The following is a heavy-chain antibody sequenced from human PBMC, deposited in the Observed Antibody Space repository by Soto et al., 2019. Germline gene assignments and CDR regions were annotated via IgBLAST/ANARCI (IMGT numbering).Heavy chain of an antibody. D-gene: IGHD3-16*01. CDR1: GLTFSNYA. CDR2: ITGRGAGT. V-gene: IGHV3-23*01. J-gene: IGHJ4*02. Sequence: EVQLLESGGGLVQPGGSLRLSCAASGLTFSNYAMSWVRQAPGKGLEWVSAITGRGAGTYYADSKKGRFTISRDNSKNTLYLQVNSLRAEDTAVYYCAKGFYEVTATPSLDYWGQGTLVTVSS. CDR3: AKGFYEVTATPSLDY.